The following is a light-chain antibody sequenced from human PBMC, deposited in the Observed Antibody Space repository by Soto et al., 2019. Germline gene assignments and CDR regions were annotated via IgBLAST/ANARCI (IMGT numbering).Light chain of an antibody. CDR1: SSDVGGYNF. CDR2: EVS. Sequence: QSVLTQPASVSGSPGQSITISCTGTSSDVGGYNFVSWYQHHPGKAPKLLIYEVSNRPSGVSNRFSGSKSGNTVSLTISGLQAEDECDYYCSSYTSASTVLFGGGTQLTVL. V-gene: IGLV2-14*01. J-gene: IGLJ2*01. CDR3: SSYTSASTVL.